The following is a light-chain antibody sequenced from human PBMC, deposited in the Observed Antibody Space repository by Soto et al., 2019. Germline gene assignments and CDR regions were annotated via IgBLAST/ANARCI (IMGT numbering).Light chain of an antibody. CDR3: QTWVTGIQV. CDR2: LKSDGSH. CDR1: SGHSSYT. Sequence: QLVLTQSPSASASLGASVKLTCTLSSGHSSYTIAWHQQQPETGPRFLMKLKSDGSHNKGDGIPDRFSGSSSGAERYLTISSLQSEDEGDYYCQTWVTGIQVFGGGTKLTVL. V-gene: IGLV4-69*01. J-gene: IGLJ2*01.